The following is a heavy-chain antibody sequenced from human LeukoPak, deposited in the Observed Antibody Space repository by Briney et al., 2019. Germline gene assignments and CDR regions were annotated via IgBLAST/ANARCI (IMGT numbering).Heavy chain of an antibody. CDR3: ARGGTTVTTVIDY. CDR1: GFTFSNYW. CDR2: INSDGSDT. J-gene: IGHJ4*02. D-gene: IGHD4-17*01. Sequence: GGSLRLSCSASGFTFSNYWMHWVRQAPGKGLVWVSRINSDGSDTSYADSVKGRFTISRDSAKNTLYLEMNSLTVGDTAVYYCARGGTTVTTVIDYWGQGTLVTVSS. V-gene: IGHV3-74*01.